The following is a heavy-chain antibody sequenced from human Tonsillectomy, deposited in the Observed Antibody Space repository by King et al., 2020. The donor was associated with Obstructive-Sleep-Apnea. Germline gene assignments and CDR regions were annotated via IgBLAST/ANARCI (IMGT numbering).Heavy chain of an antibody. V-gene: IGHV4-34*01. D-gene: IGHD3-10*01. CDR2: INHSGST. CDR3: ARAGYYYGSGSPPYNWLDP. J-gene: IGHJ5*02. Sequence: VQLQQWGAGLLKPSETLSLTCGVYGGSFSGYYWGWIRQPPGKGLEWIGEINHSGSTNYNPSLKSRGSMSVDTSKRQFSLKLSSVTAADTAVYYCARAGYYYGSGSPPYNWLDPWGQGILVTVSS. CDR1: GGSFSGYY.